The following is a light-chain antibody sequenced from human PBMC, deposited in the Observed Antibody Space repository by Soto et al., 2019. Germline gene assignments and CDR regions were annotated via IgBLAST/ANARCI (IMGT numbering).Light chain of an antibody. V-gene: IGLV1-36*01. CDR2: YDD. Sequence: QSVLTQPPSVSEAPRQRVTISCSGSSSNIGNNVVNWFQQLPGKAPKLLIYYDDRLPSGVSDRFSGSKSGTSASLAISGLQSEDGADYYCAAWDDSLNGWVFGGGTKLTVL. CDR1: SSNIGNNV. CDR3: AAWDDSLNGWV. J-gene: IGLJ3*02.